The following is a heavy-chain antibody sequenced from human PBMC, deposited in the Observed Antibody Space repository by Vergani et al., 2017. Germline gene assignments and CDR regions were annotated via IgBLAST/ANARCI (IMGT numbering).Heavy chain of an antibody. D-gene: IGHD6-13*01. CDR2: MNPNSGNT. J-gene: IGHJ5*02. CDR3: ARGKIALSYSSSWYSWGNWFDP. Sequence: QVQLVQSGAEVKKPGASVKVSCKASGYTFTSYDINWVRQATGQGLEWMGWMNPNSGNTGYAQKFQGRVTMTRNTSISTAYMELSSLRSEDTAVYYCARGKIALSYSSSWYSWGNWFDPWGQGTLVTVSS. V-gene: IGHV1-8*01. CDR1: GYTFTSYD.